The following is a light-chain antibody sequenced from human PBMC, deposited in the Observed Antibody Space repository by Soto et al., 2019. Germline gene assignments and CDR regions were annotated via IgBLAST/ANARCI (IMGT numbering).Light chain of an antibody. V-gene: IGLV2-14*01. J-gene: IGLJ2*01. CDR3: SSYTTRNTLL. CDR1: SGDIGGYNY. Sequence: QSALTQPASVSGSPGQSITISCTGTSGDIGGYNYVSWYQQHPGTAPKLMIYDVSDRPSGVSNRFSGSKSGNTASLTISGLQAEDEAYYYCSSYTTRNTLLFGGGTKVTVL. CDR2: DVS.